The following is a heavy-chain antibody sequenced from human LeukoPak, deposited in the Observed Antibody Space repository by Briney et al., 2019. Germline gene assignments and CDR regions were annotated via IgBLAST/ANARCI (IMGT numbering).Heavy chain of an antibody. CDR1: GLTFSSSG. CDR3: AKVATPGTIY. CDR2: ISGSGSST. V-gene: IGHV3-23*01. D-gene: IGHD6-13*01. Sequence: PGGSLRLSCAASGLTFSSSGMSWVRQAPGKGLEWVSSISGSGSSTYYADSAKGRFTISRDNSKNTLYLQMNSLRAEDTAVFYCAKVATPGTIYWGQGTLVTVSS. J-gene: IGHJ4*02.